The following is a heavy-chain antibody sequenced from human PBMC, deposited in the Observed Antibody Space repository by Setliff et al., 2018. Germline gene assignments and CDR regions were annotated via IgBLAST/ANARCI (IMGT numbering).Heavy chain of an antibody. Sequence: GASLKISCKGSGYSFTDYWIAWVRQTPGKGLEWMGTIYPGNADTRYSPSCQGQVTISTDTSITTALLQWNNLKASDTAVYYCARRGERFFNWFDPWGQGTLVTVSS. V-gene: IGHV5-51*01. J-gene: IGHJ5*02. CDR3: ARRGERFFNWFDP. CDR1: GYSFTDYW. D-gene: IGHD2-21*01. CDR2: IYPGNADT.